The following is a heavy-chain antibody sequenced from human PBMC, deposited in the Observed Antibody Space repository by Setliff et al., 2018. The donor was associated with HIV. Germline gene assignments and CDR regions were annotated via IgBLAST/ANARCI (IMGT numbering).Heavy chain of an antibody. J-gene: IGHJ3*02. D-gene: IGHD3-22*01. CDR2: IIPILGIK. V-gene: IGHV1-69*10. CDR3: ARGATYYYASSGYYSLLADAFDI. Sequence: SVKVSCKASGGTFSSFALSWVRQAPGQGLEWMGGIIPILGIKNYAQRFQGRVTITADKSTSTAYMELSSLRSEDTAVYYCARGATYYYASSGYYSLLADAFDIWGQGTMVT. CDR1: GGTFSSFA.